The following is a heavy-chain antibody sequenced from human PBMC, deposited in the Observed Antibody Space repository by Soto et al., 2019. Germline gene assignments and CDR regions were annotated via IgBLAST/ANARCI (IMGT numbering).Heavy chain of an antibody. CDR2: ISSSGSNI. V-gene: IGHV3-21*01. J-gene: IGHJ4*02. CDR3: ARWYDNDSRGCIDH. CDR1: GFTFSSHS. Sequence: EVQLVESGGGLVQPGGSLRLSCAASGFTFSSHSMNWVRQAPGRGLEWVSSISSSGSNIYYADSVKGRFTISRDNAKNSLYLQMNSRRADDTAVYYWARWYDNDSRGCIDHWGQGTLVTVSS. D-gene: IGHD3-22*01.